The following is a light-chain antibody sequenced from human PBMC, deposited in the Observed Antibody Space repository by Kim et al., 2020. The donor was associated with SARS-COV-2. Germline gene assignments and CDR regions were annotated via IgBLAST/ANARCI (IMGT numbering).Light chain of an antibody. V-gene: IGKV1-39*01. CDR1: QRIGSY. CDR2: SAS. Sequence: SASVGDRVTITCRASQRIGSYVNWYQQKPGRAPNLLIYSASTLQSGVPSRFRGSGSGTDFTLTISGLRPEYFATYYCQQSYSTLSFGGGTKVDIK. CDR3: QQSYSTLS. J-gene: IGKJ4*01.